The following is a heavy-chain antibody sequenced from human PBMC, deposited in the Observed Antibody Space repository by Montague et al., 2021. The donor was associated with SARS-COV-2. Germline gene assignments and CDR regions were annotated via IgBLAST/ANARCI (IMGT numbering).Heavy chain of an antibody. Sequence: SLRLSCAASGFTFSSYATSWVRQAPGKGLEWVSAISGSGGSTYYADSVKGRFTISRDNSKNTLYLQMNSLRAEDAAVYYCAKAGDTMVRGVITSYYYYGMDVWGQGTTVTVSS. D-gene: IGHD3-10*01. CDR2: ISGSGGST. J-gene: IGHJ6*02. CDR1: GFTFSSYA. CDR3: AKAGDTMVRGVITSYYYYGMDV. V-gene: IGHV3-23*01.